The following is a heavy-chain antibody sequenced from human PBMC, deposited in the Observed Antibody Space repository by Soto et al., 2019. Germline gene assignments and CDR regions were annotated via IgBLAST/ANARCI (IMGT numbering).Heavy chain of an antibody. CDR1: GGSISSGTSY. Sequence: SETLSLTCTVSGGSISSGTSYWSWIRQHPGKGLEWMGYIYYSGTTYYNPSLKSRLTISVDTSKNQFSLKLSSVTAADTAVYYCARGDAYTAYDRAYYFDYWGQGTLVTVSS. D-gene: IGHD3-16*01. V-gene: IGHV4-31*03. CDR2: IYYSGTT. J-gene: IGHJ4*02. CDR3: ARGDAYTAYDRAYYFDY.